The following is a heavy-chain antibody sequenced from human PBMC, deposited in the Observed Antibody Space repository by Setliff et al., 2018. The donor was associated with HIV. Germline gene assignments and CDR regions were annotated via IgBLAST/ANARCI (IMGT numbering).Heavy chain of an antibody. V-gene: IGHV1-18*01. CDR3: ARGTTPLGWFDP. CDR2: ISAHNVNT. J-gene: IGHJ5*02. D-gene: IGHD2-2*01. Sequence: ASVKVSCKASGYSFTSYGVSWVRQAPGQGLEWMGWISAHNVNTNYAQKLQGRVTMTTDTSTSTAYMELRSLRSDDTAVYYCARGTTPLGWFDPWGQGTLVTVSS. CDR1: GYSFTSYG.